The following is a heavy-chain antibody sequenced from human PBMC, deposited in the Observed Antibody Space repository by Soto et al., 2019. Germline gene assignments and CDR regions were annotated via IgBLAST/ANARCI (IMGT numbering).Heavy chain of an antibody. J-gene: IGHJ4*02. CDR3: AIMRSTHTPVPFDY. V-gene: IGHV3-21*01. Sequence: GGSLRLSCADSGFTFRSYSMNWVRQAPGKGLEWVSSISSSSSYIYYADSVKGRFTISRDNAKNSLYLQMNSLRAEDTAVYYCAIMRSTHTPVPFDYCGQGTLATVSS. CDR1: GFTFRSYS. D-gene: IGHD2-15*01. CDR2: ISSSSSYI.